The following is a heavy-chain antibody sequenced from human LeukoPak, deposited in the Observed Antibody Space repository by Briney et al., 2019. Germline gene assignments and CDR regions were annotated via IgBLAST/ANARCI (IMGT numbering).Heavy chain of an antibody. CDR1: GVTFSSYA. D-gene: IGHD1-26*01. CDR2: ISGSGTST. CDR3: AKYLVGTRRDYFDY. V-gene: IGHV3-23*01. J-gene: IGHJ4*02. Sequence: GGSLRLSCAASGVTFSSYAMSWVRQAPGKGLEWVSSISGSGTSTYYADSVKGRFTISRDNSKNTLYLQMNSLRAGDTAVYYCAKYLVGTRRDYFDYWGQGTLVTVSS.